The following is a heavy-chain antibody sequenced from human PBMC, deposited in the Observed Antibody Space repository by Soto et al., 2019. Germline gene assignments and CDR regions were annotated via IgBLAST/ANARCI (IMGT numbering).Heavy chain of an antibody. J-gene: IGHJ4*02. CDR1: GGSISSDGYY. V-gene: IGHV4-31*02. CDR2: ISNSGRT. D-gene: IGHD2-2*01. Sequence: QVQLQESGPGLVKPSQTLSLTCSVSGGSISSDGYYWSWVRQHPGKGLEWIGYISNSGRTHFHPSLMSRLTISLDTSKNKFSLKLSSVTAADTAVYYCARGRNIVLESSTGGFDFWGQGTLVNVSS. CDR3: ARGRNIVLESSTGGFDF.